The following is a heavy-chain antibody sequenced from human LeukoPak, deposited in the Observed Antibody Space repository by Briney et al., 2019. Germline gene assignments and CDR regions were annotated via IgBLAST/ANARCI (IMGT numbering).Heavy chain of an antibody. V-gene: IGHV3-53*01. CDR2: IHSAGTT. CDR1: GFTFSSYA. Sequence: GGSLRLSCAASGFTFSSYAMSWVRQAPGKGLEWVSLIHSAGTTYYADSVKGRFTISRDNSKNTLYLQMHSLRPEDTAVYYCARDRGGDVFDIWGQGTMVTVSS. CDR3: ARDRGGDVFDI. J-gene: IGHJ3*02. D-gene: IGHD3-16*01.